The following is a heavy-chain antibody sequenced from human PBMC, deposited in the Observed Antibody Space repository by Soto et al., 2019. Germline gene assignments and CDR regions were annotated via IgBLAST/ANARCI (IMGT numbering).Heavy chain of an antibody. CDR1: GFTFSSYG. D-gene: IGHD3-10*01. J-gene: IGHJ2*01. Sequence: QVQLVESGGGVVQPGRSLRLSCAASGFTFSSYGMHWVRQAPAKGLEWVAVIWYDGSNKYYADSVKGRFNISRDNSKNTLYLQMNSLRAEDTAVYYCARDPQFGINWYFDLWGRGTLVTVSS. CDR3: ARDPQFGINWYFDL. V-gene: IGHV3-33*01. CDR2: IWYDGSNK.